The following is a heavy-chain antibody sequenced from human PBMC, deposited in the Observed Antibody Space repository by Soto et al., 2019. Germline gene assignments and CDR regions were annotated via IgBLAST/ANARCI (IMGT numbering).Heavy chain of an antibody. CDR3: ASRKGYYFDY. J-gene: IGHJ4*02. CDR1: GLTFSNYG. CDR2: IYYDGGNE. V-gene: IGHV3-33*01. Sequence: QVQLVVSGGGVVQPGRSLRLSCTVSGLTFSNYGMHWVRQPPGKGLEWVALIYYDGGNEFYTDSVKGRFTISRDNSKNTLSLQMNSLRDEDTAVYYCASRKGYYFDYWGQGTLVTVSS.